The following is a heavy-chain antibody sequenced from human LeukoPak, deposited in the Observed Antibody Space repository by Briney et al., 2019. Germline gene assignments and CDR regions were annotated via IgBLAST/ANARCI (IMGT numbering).Heavy chain of an antibody. J-gene: IGHJ4*02. V-gene: IGHV3-23*01. CDR3: AKDEGYDILTGYYDY. D-gene: IGHD3-9*01. Sequence: PGGSLRLSCAASGFTFSSYAMSWVRQAPGKGLEWVSAISGSGGGTYYADSVKGRFTISRDNSKNTLYLQMNSLRAEDTAVYYCAKDEGYDILTGYYDYWGQGTLVTVSS. CDR2: ISGSGGGT. CDR1: GFTFSSYA.